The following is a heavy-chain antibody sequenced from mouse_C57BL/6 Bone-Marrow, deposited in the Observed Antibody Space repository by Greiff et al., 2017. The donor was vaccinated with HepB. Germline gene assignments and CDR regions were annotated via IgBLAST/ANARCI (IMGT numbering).Heavy chain of an antibody. J-gene: IGHJ3*01. V-gene: IGHV14-4*01. D-gene: IGHD2-2*01. Sequence: VQLKESGAELVRPGASVKLSCTASGFNIKDDYMHWVKQRPEQGLEWIGWIDPENGDTEYASKFEGKATITADTSSNTAYLQLSSLTSEDTAVYYCTLSMVTTGGGGQGTLVTVSA. CDR2: IDPENGDT. CDR3: TLSMVTTGG. CDR1: GFNIKDDY.